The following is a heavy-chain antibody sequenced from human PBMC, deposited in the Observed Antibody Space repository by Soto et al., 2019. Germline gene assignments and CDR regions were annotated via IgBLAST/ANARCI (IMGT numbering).Heavy chain of an antibody. V-gene: IGHV3-30*03. D-gene: IGHD3-10*01. J-gene: IGHJ6*02. CDR1: GFSFSSYD. CDR2: MSFDGSYK. Sequence: QEQLVESGGGAVQPGRSLRLSCTASGFSFSSYDMHWVRQAPGEGLEWVLAMSFDGSYKHYADSVKGRFTISRDNSENTLYLQMNGLRPEDTAVYFCARGMIRGVVYYGVEVWGQGTTVTVS. CDR3: ARGMIRGVVYYGVEV.